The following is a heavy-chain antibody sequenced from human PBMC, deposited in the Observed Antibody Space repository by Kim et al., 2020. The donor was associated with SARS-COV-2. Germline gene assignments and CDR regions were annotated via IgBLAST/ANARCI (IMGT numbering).Heavy chain of an antibody. D-gene: IGHD3-22*01. CDR2: IYSGGST. J-gene: IGHJ4*02. CDR1: GFTARSYY. CDR3: ARTDYDSSGYYSDY. V-gene: IGHV3-53*01. Sequence: GGSLRLSCAASGFTARSYYMTWVRQAPGKGLEWVSVIYSGGSTYYADSLKGRFTISRDNSKNMLYLQMNSLSAEDTAVYYCARTDYDSSGYYSDYWGQGTLVIVSS.